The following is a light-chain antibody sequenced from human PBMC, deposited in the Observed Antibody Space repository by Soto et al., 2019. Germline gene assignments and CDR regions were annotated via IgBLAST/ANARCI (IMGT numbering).Light chain of an antibody. J-gene: IGKJ5*01. Sequence: DIQLTQSPSFLSACVGDRVTITCRASQGISSDLAWYQQKPGKAPNLLIYAASALQTGVPSRFSGSGSGTEFTLTIRSLQPEDFATYYCQQLNTYPITFGQGTRLEIK. CDR3: QQLNTYPIT. CDR1: QGISSD. CDR2: AAS. V-gene: IGKV1-9*01.